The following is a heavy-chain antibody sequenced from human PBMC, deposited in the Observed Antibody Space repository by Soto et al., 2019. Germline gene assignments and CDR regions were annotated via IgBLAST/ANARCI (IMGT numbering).Heavy chain of an antibody. CDR3: ARERSVGYCITTTCPNPFYYYAMDV. D-gene: IGHD2-2*01. V-gene: IGHV1-69*13. J-gene: IGHJ6*02. CDR1: GGTFTNYA. CDR2: IIPIFGTP. Sequence: GASVKVSCKASGGTFTNYAFSWVRQAPGQGLEWMGGIIPIFGTPDYAQKFQGRVTITADESTRTASMELSSLRSDDTAVYYCARERSVGYCITTTCPNPFYYYAMDVWGQGTTVTVSS.